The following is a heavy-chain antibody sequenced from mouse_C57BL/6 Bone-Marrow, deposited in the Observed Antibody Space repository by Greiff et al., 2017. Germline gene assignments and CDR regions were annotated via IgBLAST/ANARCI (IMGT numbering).Heavy chain of an antibody. V-gene: IGHV1-55*01. Sequence: QVQLQQPGAELVKPGASVKMSCKASGYTFTSYWITWVKQRPGQGLEWIGDIYPGSGSTNYNEKFKSKATLTVDTSSSTAYMQLRRLTSEDSAVYYCAKRGYSPYAMCYAGLGTSETPSS. CDR3: AKRGYSPYAMCY. D-gene: IGHD2-2*01. CDR2: IYPGSGST. J-gene: IGHJ4*01. CDR1: GYTFTSYW.